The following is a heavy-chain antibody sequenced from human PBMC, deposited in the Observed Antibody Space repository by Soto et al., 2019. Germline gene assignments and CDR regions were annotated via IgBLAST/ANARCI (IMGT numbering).Heavy chain of an antibody. CDR1: GYTFTSYG. CDR2: ISAYNGNT. V-gene: IGHV1-18*01. D-gene: IGHD3-22*01. J-gene: IGHJ4*02. CDR3: AREEYYYDSSGYYYVY. Sequence: GASVKVSCKASGYTFTSYGISWVRQAPGQGLEGMGWISAYNGNTNYAQKLQGRVTMTTDTSTSTAYMELRSLRSDDTAVYYCAREEYYYDSSGYYYVYWGQGTLVTVSS.